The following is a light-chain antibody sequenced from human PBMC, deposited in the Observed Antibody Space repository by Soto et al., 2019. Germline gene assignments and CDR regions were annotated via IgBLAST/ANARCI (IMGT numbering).Light chain of an antibody. Sequence: EIVLTQSPATLSLSPGEGVTLSCRASQSVGSYLAWYQQKLGQATRLIIYDESKRATGIPARFSGSGSGTVFTLTINSLEPEDFAFYYCQQYNSWPPWKFGQGTKVDSK. CDR2: DES. CDR3: QQYNSWPPWK. J-gene: IGKJ1*01. CDR1: QSVGSY. V-gene: IGKV3-11*01.